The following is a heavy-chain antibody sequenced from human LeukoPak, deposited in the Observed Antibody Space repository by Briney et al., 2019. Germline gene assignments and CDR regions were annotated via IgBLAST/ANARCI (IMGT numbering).Heavy chain of an antibody. CDR3: ARHLYTSTSPGAY. J-gene: IGHJ4*02. V-gene: IGHV4-39*01. CDR1: GGSISSSSYY. CDR2: IYYSGST. D-gene: IGHD6-13*01. Sequence: PSETLSLTCTVSGGSISSSSYYWGWIRQPPGKGLEWIGSIYYSGSTYFNPSLKSRVTISVDTSKNQFSLKLSSVTAADTAVYYCARHLYTSTSPGAYWGQGILVTVSS.